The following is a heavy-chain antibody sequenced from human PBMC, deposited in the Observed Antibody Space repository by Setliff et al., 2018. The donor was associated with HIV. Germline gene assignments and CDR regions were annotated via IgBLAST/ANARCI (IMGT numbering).Heavy chain of an antibody. CDR2: IYYSGIT. V-gene: IGHV4-59*12. CDR3: ARATPFVVVPAAPNYYYYMDV. J-gene: IGHJ6*03. Sequence: SETLSLTCTISGGSISSYYWSWIRQPPGKGLEGIGSIYYSGITNYNPSLKSRVTISIDTSKNQFSLKLSSVTAADTAVYSCARATPFVVVPAAPNYYYYMDVWGKGTTVTV. CDR1: GGSISSYY. D-gene: IGHD2-2*01.